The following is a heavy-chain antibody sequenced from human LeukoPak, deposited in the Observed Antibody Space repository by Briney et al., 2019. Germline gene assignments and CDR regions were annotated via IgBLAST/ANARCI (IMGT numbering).Heavy chain of an antibody. CDR1: GGSIRSSSYY. V-gene: IGHV4-39*01. Sequence: KPSETLSLTCTVSGGSIRSSSYYWGWIRQPPGKGLEWIGSIYYSGSTYYNASLKSRGTISVDTSKNQFSLKLNSVTAADTAVYFCARQVVAVAGTGYFGYWGQGTLVTVSS. D-gene: IGHD6-19*01. J-gene: IGHJ4*02. CDR2: IYYSGST. CDR3: ARQVVAVAGTGYFGY.